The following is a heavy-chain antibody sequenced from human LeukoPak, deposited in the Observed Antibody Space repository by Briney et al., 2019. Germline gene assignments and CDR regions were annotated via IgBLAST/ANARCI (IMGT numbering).Heavy chain of an antibody. CDR2: INPNSGGT. CDR3: ARYCSGGICLKYFQH. CDR1: GYTFTGYY. D-gene: IGHD2-15*01. V-gene: IGHV1-2*02. J-gene: IGHJ1*01. Sequence: ASVKVSCKASGYTFTGYYMHWVRQAPGQGLEWMGWINPNSGGTNYAQKFQGRVTMTRDTSISTAYMELNRLRSDDTAVYYCARYCSGGICLKYFQHWGQGTLVTVSS.